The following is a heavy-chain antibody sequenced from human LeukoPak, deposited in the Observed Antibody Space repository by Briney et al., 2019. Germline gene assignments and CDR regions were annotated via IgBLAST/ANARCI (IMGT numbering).Heavy chain of an antibody. J-gene: IGHJ6*02. CDR2: LNGDGDYT. CDR1: GFTFSNYW. CDR3: VRGSNVWSGMDV. D-gene: IGHD6-19*01. Sequence: GGSLRLSCAVSGFTFSNYWMYWVRQGPGKGLVWVSRLNGDGDYTNYEDSVEGRFTISRDNAKNTLYLQMNSLRAEDTAVYYCVRGSNVWSGMDVWGQGNTVTVSS. V-gene: IGHV3-74*01.